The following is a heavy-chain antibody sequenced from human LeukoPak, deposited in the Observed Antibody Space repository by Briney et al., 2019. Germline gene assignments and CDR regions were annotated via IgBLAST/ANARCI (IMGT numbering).Heavy chain of an antibody. V-gene: IGHV1-69*04. J-gene: IGHJ5*02. D-gene: IGHD3-3*01. Sequence: ASVKVSCKASGGTFSSYAISWVRQAPGQGLEWMGRIIPILGIANYAQKFQGRVTITADKSTSTAYMELSSLRSEDTAVYYCARSGVGTTPSWFDPWGQGTLVTVSS. CDR2: IIPILGIA. CDR3: ARSGVGTTPSWFDP. CDR1: GGTFSSYA.